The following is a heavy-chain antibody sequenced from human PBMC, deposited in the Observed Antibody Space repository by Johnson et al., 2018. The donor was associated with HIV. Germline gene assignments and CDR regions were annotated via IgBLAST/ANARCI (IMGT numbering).Heavy chain of an antibody. CDR2: ISGSGGST. J-gene: IGHJ3*02. D-gene: IGHD5-24*01. V-gene: IGHV3-23*04. CDR3: AKGYTSADGAFDI. CDR1: GFTFSSYA. Sequence: VQLVESGGGLVQPGVSLRLSCAASGFTFSSYAMSWVRQAPGKGLEWVSAISGSGGSTYYADSVKGRFTISRDNSKNTLYLQMNSLRAGDTAVYYCAKGYTSADGAFDIWGQGTMVTVSS.